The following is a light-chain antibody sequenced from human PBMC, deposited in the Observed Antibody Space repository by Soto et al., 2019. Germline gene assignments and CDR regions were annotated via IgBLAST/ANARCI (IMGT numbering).Light chain of an antibody. CDR1: SSDVAAYNF. Sequence: QSVLTQPASVSGSPGQSVAISCTGSSSDVAAYNFVSWYQQHPGKAPKLMVFDVSNRPSGVSNRFSGSKSSNTASLTISGLQAEDEADYYCSSYTSGGNYVFGSGTKVTVL. V-gene: IGLV2-14*01. CDR3: SSYTSGGNYV. CDR2: DVS. J-gene: IGLJ1*01.